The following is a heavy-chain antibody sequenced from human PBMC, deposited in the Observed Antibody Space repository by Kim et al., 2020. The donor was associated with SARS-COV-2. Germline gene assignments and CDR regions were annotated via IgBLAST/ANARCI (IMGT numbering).Heavy chain of an antibody. CDR3: AIGRAGVVPSPILGLGPHYDYFIMDA. CDR2: INHSGSI. V-gene: IGHV4-34*01. CDR1: GGSFSGYH. J-gene: IGHJ6*02. D-gene: IGHD2-2*02. Sequence: SETLSLTCAVYGGSFSGYHWIWIRQPPGKGLEWIGEINHSGSIIHNPSLKSRVSISIDTSKNQFSLKLTSVPAADMAFYYCAIGRAGVVPSPILGLGPHYDYFIMDAWGHGTSVTVSS.